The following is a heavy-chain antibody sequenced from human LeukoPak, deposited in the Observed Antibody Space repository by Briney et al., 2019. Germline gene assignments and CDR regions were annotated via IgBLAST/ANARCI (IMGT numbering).Heavy chain of an antibody. CDR1: GFIFSNYA. V-gene: IGHV3-23*01. CDR2: IIASDGST. J-gene: IGHJ4*02. D-gene: IGHD3-10*01. CDR3: VRDISGEKSFDY. Sequence: AGGSLRLSCAASGFIFSNYAMSWVRQAPGKGLEWVSAIIASDGSTYYADSVKGRFTISRDNSVNTLDLQMNSLGGEDTAMYYCVRDISGEKSFDYWGQGTLVTVSS.